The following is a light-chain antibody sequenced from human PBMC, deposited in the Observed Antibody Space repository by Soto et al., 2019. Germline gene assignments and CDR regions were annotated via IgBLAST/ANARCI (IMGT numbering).Light chain of an antibody. J-gene: IGKJ1*01. Sequence: EIVMTQSPATLSVSPGERATLSCRASQSVSSNLAWYQQKPGQAPRLLIYGASTRATGIPARFSGSGSGTEFTLSISSLQSEDFAIYYCQQYNSWPPATFDQGTKVEIK. CDR3: QQYNSWPPAT. CDR2: GAS. V-gene: IGKV3-15*01. CDR1: QSVSSN.